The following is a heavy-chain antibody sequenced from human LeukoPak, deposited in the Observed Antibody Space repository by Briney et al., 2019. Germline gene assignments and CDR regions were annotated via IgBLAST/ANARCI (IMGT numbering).Heavy chain of an antibody. Sequence: PSETLSLTCTVSGGSIISSDYTWAWFPQPPGKGLEWIGTISYSGDTDYNPSLRSRVTISVDTSNNQFSLRLGSVTAADTAVYHCARHCCSGPAKRVFDIWGQGTMVTVSS. D-gene: IGHD2-15*01. CDR2: ISYSGDT. CDR1: GGSIISSDYT. J-gene: IGHJ3*02. CDR3: ARHCCSGPAKRVFDI. V-gene: IGHV4-39*01.